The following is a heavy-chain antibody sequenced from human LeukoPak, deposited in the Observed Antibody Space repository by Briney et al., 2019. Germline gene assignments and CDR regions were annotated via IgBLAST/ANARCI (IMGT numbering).Heavy chain of an antibody. CDR1: GFTFSCYA. D-gene: IGHD3-10*01. J-gene: IGHJ4*02. Sequence: AGGSLRLSCAASGFTFSCYAMSWVRQAPGKGLEWVSAISGSGGSTYYADSVKGRFTISRDNSKNTLYLQMNSLRAEDTAVYYCAKHFAAVRGVITPFDYWGQGTLVTVSS. CDR3: AKHFAAVRGVITPFDY. V-gene: IGHV3-23*01. CDR2: ISGSGGST.